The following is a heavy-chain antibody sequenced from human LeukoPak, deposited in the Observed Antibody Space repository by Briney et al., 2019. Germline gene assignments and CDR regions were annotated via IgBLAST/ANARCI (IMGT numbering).Heavy chain of an antibody. J-gene: IGHJ6*03. V-gene: IGHV4-38-2*02. CDR3: ARAVGYCSGGSCYSNYYYMDV. CDR1: GYSISSDYY. CDR2: IYHGGNT. Sequence: SETLSLTCTVSGYSISSDYYWGWVRQPPGKGLEWIGSIYHGGNTYYNPSLESRVTISVDTSKNQFSLKLSSVTAADTAVYYCARAVGYCSGGSCYSNYYYMDVWGKGTTVTVSS. D-gene: IGHD2-15*01.